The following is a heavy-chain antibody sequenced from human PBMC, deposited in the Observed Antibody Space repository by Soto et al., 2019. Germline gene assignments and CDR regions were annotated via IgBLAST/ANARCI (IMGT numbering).Heavy chain of an antibody. V-gene: IGHV3-30*04. J-gene: IGHJ4*02. D-gene: IGHD1-1*01. Sequence: GGSLRLSCAASGFTFSSYAMHWVRQAPGKGLEWVAVIAYDGRNKYYADSVKGRFTISRDNSRNTLYLQMNSLRIEDTAVYYCARELERVFDYWGQGTLVTVSS. CDR3: ARELERVFDY. CDR2: IAYDGRNK. CDR1: GFTFSSYA.